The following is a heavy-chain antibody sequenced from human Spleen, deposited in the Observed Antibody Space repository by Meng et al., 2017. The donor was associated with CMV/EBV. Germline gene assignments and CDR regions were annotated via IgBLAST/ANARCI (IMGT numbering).Heavy chain of an antibody. J-gene: IGHJ4*02. D-gene: IGHD3-22*01. V-gene: IGHV3-66*02. CDR3: ARDRGYDSSGYLLNL. CDR2: IYPGGNT. CDR1: GFSVSSNY. Sequence: GGSLRLSCAASGFSVSSNYVSWVRQAPGKGLEWVSVIYPGGNTKYADSVKGRFTISRDNSKNTLFLQMNSLRAEDTAVYYCARDRGYDSSGYLLNLWGQGTLVTVSS.